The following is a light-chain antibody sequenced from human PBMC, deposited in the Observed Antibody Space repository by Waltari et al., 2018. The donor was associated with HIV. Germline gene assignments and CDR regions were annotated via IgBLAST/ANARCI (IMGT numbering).Light chain of an antibody. J-gene: IGLJ3*02. Sequence: QSVLTQPPSVSEAPRQRVPMSCSGSSPYIGHNAVNWYQQLPGKAPKLLNYHNDRVSSGVSDQFSGSKSGTSAALASSGLQSEDEADDYCAAWDDSLHGVVFGGGTKLTVL. V-gene: IGLV1-36*01. CDR2: HND. CDR3: AAWDDSLHGVV. CDR1: SPYIGHNA.